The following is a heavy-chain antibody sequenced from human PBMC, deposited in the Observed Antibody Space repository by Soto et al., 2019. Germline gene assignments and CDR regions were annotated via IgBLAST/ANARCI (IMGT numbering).Heavy chain of an antibody. CDR1: GSRFSNYV. CDR2: IIPTCNST. Sequence: QVQLVQSGAEVKTPGSSLKVSCKVSGSRFSNYVISWVRQAPGHGLEWLGRIIPTCNSTKYAQSFQGRVTITADKSTSTASLELSSLRSDDTAVYYCAREGRGKKAGYNGLVSLGYWGQGTLVTVSS. J-gene: IGHJ4*02. D-gene: IGHD2-2*02. V-gene: IGHV1-69*06. CDR3: AREGRGKKAGYNGLVSLGY.